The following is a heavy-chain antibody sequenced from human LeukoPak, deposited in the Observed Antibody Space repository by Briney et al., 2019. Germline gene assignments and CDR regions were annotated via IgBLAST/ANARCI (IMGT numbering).Heavy chain of an antibody. D-gene: IGHD3-22*01. V-gene: IGHV3-30*02. J-gene: IGHJ4*02. Sequence: GGSLRLSCTASGFSFSSYGMHWVRQAPGKGLEWVAFIRYDGSDKYYADSVKGRFTISRDDSKNMLYLQMNSPRAEDTAVYYCARESQSYDSSGSTFDYWGQGTLVTVSS. CDR3: ARESQSYDSSGSTFDY. CDR2: IRYDGSDK. CDR1: GFSFSSYG.